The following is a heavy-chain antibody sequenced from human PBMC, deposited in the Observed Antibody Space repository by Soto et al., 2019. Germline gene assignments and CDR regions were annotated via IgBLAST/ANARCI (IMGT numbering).Heavy chain of an antibody. V-gene: IGHV4-59*01. CDR2: IYYSGST. D-gene: IGHD3-16*02. Sequence: TLSLTCTVSGGSISSYYWSWIRQPPGKGLEWIGYIYYSGSTNYNPSLKGRVTISVDTSKNQFSLKLSSVTAADTAVYYCAREAGDYVWGSYRPFDYWGQGTLVTVSS. J-gene: IGHJ4*02. CDR1: GGSISSYY. CDR3: AREAGDYVWGSYRPFDY.